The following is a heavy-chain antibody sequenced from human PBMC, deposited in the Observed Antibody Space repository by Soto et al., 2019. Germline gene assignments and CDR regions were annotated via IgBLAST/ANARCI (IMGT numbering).Heavy chain of an antibody. D-gene: IGHD3-22*01. CDR2: ISGSGGST. V-gene: IGHV3-23*01. CDR1: GFTFSSYA. Sequence: PWGSLRLSCAASGFTFSSYAMSWVCQAPGKGLEWVSTISGSGGSTYYADSVKGRFTISRDNSKNTLYLQMNSLRAEDTAVYYCAKATYYYDSSGYFPFDYWGQGTLVTVSS. J-gene: IGHJ4*02. CDR3: AKATYYYDSSGYFPFDY.